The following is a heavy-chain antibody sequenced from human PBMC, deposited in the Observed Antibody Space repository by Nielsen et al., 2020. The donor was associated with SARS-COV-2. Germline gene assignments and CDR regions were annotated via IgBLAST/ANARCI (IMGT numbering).Heavy chain of an antibody. CDR2: VSASGGST. CDR3: AKDGVVRGDALDL. J-gene: IGHJ3*01. CDR1: GFTFNIYA. Sequence: GGSLRLSCAASGFTFNIYAMAWVRRAPGRGLQWVTGVSASGGSTYYTDSVKGRFSISRDNSKNTLFLQMHSLRVEDTALYYCAKDGVVRGDALDLRGQGTMVTVSS. D-gene: IGHD3-10*01. V-gene: IGHV3-23*01.